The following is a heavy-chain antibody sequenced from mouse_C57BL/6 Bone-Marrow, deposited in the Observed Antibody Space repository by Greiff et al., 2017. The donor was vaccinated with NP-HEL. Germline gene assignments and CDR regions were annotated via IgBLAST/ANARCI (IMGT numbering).Heavy chain of an antibody. V-gene: IGHV14-4*01. CDR1: GFNIKDYY. CDR2: IDPENGDT. J-gene: IGHJ3*01. CDR3: VGPWFAY. Sequence: VQLQQSGAELVRPGASVKLSCTASGFNIKDYYMHWVKQRPEQGLEWIGWIDPENGDTEYASKFQGKATITADTSSNTAYLQLSSLTSEDAAVCYCVGPWFAYWGQGTLVTVSA.